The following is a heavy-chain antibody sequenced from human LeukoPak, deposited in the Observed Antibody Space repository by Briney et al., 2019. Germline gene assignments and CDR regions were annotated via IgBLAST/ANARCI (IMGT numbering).Heavy chain of an antibody. J-gene: IGHJ4*02. Sequence: SETLSLTCTVSGYSISSGYYWSWIRQPAGKGLEWIGRISSSGSTNYNPSLKSRVTISVDTSKNQFSLKLSSVTAADTAVYYCARATAYVLLTGVFDYWGPGTLVIVSS. V-gene: IGHV4-38-2*02. CDR3: ARATAYVLLTGVFDY. CDR1: GYSISSGYY. D-gene: IGHD3-10*02. CDR2: ISSSGST.